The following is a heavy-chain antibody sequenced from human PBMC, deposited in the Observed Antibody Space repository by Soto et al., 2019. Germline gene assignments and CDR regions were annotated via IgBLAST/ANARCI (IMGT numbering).Heavy chain of an antibody. D-gene: IGHD6-13*01. CDR1: GFTFSSYG. CDR2: ISYDGSNK. Sequence: GGSLRLSCAASGFTFSSYGMHWVRQAPGKGLEWVAVISYDGSNKYYADSVKGRFTISRDNSKNTLYLQMNSLRAEDTAVYYCSKSGGIAAAGTGYYYYGMDVWGQGTTVTVSS. J-gene: IGHJ6*02. V-gene: IGHV3-30*18. CDR3: SKSGGIAAAGTGYYYYGMDV.